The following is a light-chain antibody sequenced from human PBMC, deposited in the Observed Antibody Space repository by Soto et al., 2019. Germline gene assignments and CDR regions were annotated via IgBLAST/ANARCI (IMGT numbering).Light chain of an antibody. Sequence: IVMTQSPATLSVSPGERATLSCRASQSVSRYLAWYQQKPGQAPRLLIYDATNRATGIPARFSGSGSGTDFTLTIRSLEPEDFAVYYCQQRTNWPPITFGQGTRLEIK. CDR3: QQRTNWPPIT. J-gene: IGKJ5*01. CDR1: QSVSRY. CDR2: DAT. V-gene: IGKV3-11*01.